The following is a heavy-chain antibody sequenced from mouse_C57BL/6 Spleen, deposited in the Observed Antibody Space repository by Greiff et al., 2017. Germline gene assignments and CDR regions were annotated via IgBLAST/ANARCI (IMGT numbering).Heavy chain of an antibody. CDR1: GFTFSDYG. CDR2: ISSGSSPI. J-gene: IGHJ3*01. Sequence: EVQLVESGGGLVKPGGSLKLSCAASGFTFSDYGMHWVRQAPEKGLEWVAYISSGSSPIYYADTVKGRFTISRDNAKNTLFLQMTSLRSEDTAMYYGARRDSCGSPPWFAYWGQGTLVTVSA. D-gene: IGHD1-1*01. V-gene: IGHV5-17*01. CDR3: ARRDSCGSPPWFAY.